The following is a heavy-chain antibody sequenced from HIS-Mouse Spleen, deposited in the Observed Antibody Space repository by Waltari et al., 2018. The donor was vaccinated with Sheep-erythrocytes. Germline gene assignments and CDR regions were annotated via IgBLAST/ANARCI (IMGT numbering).Heavy chain of an antibody. Sequence: LEWVAVISYERSNKYYADSVKGRLTISRDNSKNTLYLQMNSLRAEDTAVYYCAKDPANWDAFDIWGQGTMVTVSS. V-gene: IGHV3-30*18. CDR2: ISYERSNK. D-gene: IGHD7-27*01. J-gene: IGHJ3*02. CDR3: AKDPANWDAFDI.